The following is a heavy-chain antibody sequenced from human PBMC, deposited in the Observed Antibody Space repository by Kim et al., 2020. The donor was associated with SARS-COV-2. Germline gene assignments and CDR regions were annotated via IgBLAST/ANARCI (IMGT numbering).Heavy chain of an antibody. CDR3: ARTRGKAAAGRNYYFDH. Sequence: VKGRFSISRDKSKNTLYLQMNSLRAEDMAVYYCARTRGKAAAGRNYYFDHWGQGTLVTVSS. V-gene: IGHV3-23*01. D-gene: IGHD6-13*01. J-gene: IGHJ4*02.